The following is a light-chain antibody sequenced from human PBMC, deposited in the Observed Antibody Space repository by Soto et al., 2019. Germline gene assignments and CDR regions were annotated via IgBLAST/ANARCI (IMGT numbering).Light chain of an antibody. J-gene: IGLJ3*02. Sequence: QLVLTQSSSASASLGSSVKLTCILGSGHSTYIIAWHQQQPGKAPRFLMTLDRSGSYNRGSGVPDRFSGSSSGADRYLTISTLQVEDEGDYYCETWYSNTHKVFGGGTKLTVL. CDR3: ETWYSNTHKV. CDR1: SGHSTYI. V-gene: IGLV4-60*02. CDR2: LDRSGSY.